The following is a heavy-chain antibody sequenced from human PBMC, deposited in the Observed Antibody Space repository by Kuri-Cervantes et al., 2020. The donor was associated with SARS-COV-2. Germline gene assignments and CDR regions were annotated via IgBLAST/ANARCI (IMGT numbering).Heavy chain of an antibody. CDR1: GFTFSSYW. CDR2: ISGSGGST. Sequence: GGSLRLSCAASGFTFSSYWMSWVRQAPGKGLEWVSAISGSGGSTYYADSVKGRFTISRDNSKNTLYLQMNSLRAEDTAVYYCAKDLGRPNWSDPWGQGTLVTVSS. J-gene: IGHJ5*02. CDR3: AKDLGRPNWSDP. V-gene: IGHV3-23*01.